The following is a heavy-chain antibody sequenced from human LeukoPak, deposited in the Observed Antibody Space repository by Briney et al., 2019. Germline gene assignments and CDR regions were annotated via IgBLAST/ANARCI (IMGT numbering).Heavy chain of an antibody. CDR3: AKDLRDSRGLGAFDI. V-gene: IGHV3-23*01. CDR2: ISGSGGNT. Sequence: QPGGSLRLSCAASGFTFSSNAMSWVRQAPGKGLEWVSAISGSGGNTYYADSVKGRFTISRDNSKNTLYLQMNSLRAEDTAVYYCAKDLRDSRGLGAFDIWGQGTMSPSLQ. D-gene: IGHD3-22*01. J-gene: IGHJ3*02. CDR1: GFTFSSNA.